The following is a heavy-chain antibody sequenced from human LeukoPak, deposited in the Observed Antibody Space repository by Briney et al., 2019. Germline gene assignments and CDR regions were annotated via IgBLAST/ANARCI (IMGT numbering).Heavy chain of an antibody. D-gene: IGHD1-14*01. V-gene: IGHV1-69*01. CDR2: IIPIFGTA. J-gene: IGHJ3*02. Sequence: GASVKVSCKASGGTFISYAISWVRQAPGQGLEWMGGIIPIFGTANYAQKFQGRVTITADESTSTAYMELSSLRSEDTAVYYCARELGIGSNHDVFDIWGQGTMVTVSS. CDR1: GGTFISYA. CDR3: ARELGIGSNHDVFDI.